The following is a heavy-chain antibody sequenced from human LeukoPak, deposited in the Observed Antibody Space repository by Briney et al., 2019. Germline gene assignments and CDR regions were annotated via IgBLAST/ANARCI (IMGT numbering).Heavy chain of an antibody. CDR2: ISSSSSYI. Sequence: PGGSLRLSCAASGFTFSSYSMNWVRQAPGKGLEWVSSISSSSSYIYYADSVKGRFTISRDNAKNSLYLQMNSLRAEDTAVYYCAREHYGSGSDPFDYWGQGTLVTVSS. D-gene: IGHD3-10*01. CDR3: AREHYGSGSDPFDY. CDR1: GFTFSSYS. V-gene: IGHV3-21*01. J-gene: IGHJ4*02.